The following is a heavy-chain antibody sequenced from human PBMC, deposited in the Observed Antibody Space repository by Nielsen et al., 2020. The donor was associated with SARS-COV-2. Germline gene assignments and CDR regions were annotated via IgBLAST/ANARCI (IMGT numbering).Heavy chain of an antibody. CDR3: ARAEERTDAFDI. J-gene: IGHJ3*02. V-gene: IGHV1-46*01. D-gene: IGHD1-26*01. CDR1: GYTFTSYY. CDR2: INPSGGST. Sequence: ASVKVSCKASGYTFTSYYMHWVRQAPGQGLEWMGIINPSGGSTSYAQKFQGRVTMTRDTSTSAVYMELSSLRSEDTAVYYCARAEERTDAFDIWGQGTMVTVSS.